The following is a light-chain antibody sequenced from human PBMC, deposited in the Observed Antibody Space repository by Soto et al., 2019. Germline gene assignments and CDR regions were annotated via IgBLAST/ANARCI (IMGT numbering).Light chain of an antibody. V-gene: IGKV1-5*01. Sequence: DIQMTQSPSTLSASVGDRVTITCRASQSMSSWLAWDQQKPGKVPKLLIYDTSSLESGVPSRFRGSGSGTEFTLAIRSLEPDDFATNYCQQYSSHLTLGIGTRLAIK. CDR2: DTS. J-gene: IGKJ5*01. CDR1: QSMSSW. CDR3: QQYSSHLT.